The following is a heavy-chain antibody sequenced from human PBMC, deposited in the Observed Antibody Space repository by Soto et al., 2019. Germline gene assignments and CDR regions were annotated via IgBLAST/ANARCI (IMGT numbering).Heavy chain of an antibody. J-gene: IGHJ6*02. CDR3: ATGVVVISYYGMDV. Sequence: ASVKVSCKASGYTFTSYDINWVRQATGQGLEWMGCIDPNGGNTGYAQKFQGRVTMTEDTSTDTAYMELSSLRSEDTAVYYCATGVVVISYYGMDVWGQGTTVTVSS. CDR2: IDPNGGNT. D-gene: IGHD3-22*01. V-gene: IGHV1-8*01. CDR1: GYTFTSYD.